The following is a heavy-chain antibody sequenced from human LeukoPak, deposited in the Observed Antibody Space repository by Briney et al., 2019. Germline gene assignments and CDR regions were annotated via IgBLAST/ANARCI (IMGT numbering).Heavy chain of an antibody. CDR1: GYTLTSYG. V-gene: IGHV1-18*01. CDR2: ISGNKGNT. D-gene: IGHD2-2*01. CDR3: ARVQSAAMGRYHFDY. J-gene: IGHJ4*02. Sequence: GAPVTVSCKASGYTLTSYGITWVRQAPGQGLEWMGWISGNKGNTKYAQKLQDRVTMTTDTSTSTAYMELRSLRSDDTAVYYCARVQSAAMGRYHFDYWGQGTLVIVSS.